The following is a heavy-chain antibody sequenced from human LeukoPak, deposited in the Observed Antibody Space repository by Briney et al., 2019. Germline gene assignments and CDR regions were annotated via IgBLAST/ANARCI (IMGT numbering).Heavy chain of an antibody. CDR1: GGSISSGGYY. V-gene: IGHV4-30-2*01. CDR3: ARAGDYYDSSGYSGLLY. J-gene: IGHJ4*02. D-gene: IGHD3-22*01. CDR2: IYHSGST. Sequence: PSQTLSLTCTVSGGSISSGGYYWSWIRQPPGKGLEWIGYIYHSGSTYYNPSLKGRVTISVDRSKNQFSLKLSSVTAADTAVYYCARAGDYYDSSGYSGLLYWGQGTLVTVSS.